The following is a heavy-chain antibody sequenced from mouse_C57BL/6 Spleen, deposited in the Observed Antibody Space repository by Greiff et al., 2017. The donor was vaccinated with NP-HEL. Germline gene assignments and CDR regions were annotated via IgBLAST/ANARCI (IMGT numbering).Heavy chain of an antibody. J-gene: IGHJ2*01. CDR2: ISYSGSP. V-gene: IGHV3-1*01. D-gene: IGHD2-5*01. Sequence: EVQLQQSGPGMVKPSQSLSLTCTVTGYSITSGYDWHWIRHFPGNKLEWMGYISYSGSPTSNPSLTSRISLTHDTSKNPFFLKLNSVTTEDTATYYCARGGYSNYYFDYWGQGTTLTVSS. CDR1: GYSITSGYD. CDR3: ARGGYSNYYFDY.